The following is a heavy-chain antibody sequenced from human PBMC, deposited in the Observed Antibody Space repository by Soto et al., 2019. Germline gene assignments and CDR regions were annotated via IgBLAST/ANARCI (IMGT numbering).Heavy chain of an antibody. V-gene: IGHV3-33*01. D-gene: IGHD3-3*01. CDR3: ARDLKAKYYDFWSGYSYYYGMDV. J-gene: IGHJ6*02. Sequence: QVQLVESGGGVVQPGRSLRLSCAASGFTFSSYGMHWVRQAPGKGLEWVAVIWYDGSNKYYADSVKGRFTISRDNSKNTLYLQMNSLRADDTAVYYCARDLKAKYYDFWSGYSYYYGMDVWGQGTTVTVSS. CDR1: GFTFSSYG. CDR2: IWYDGSNK.